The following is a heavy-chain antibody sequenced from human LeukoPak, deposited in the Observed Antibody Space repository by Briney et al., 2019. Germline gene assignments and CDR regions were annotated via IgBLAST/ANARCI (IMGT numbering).Heavy chain of an antibody. CDR2: ISASGGRA. CDR3: AKGGGYYYYYMDV. V-gene: IGHV3-23*01. CDR1: GCTFTSYA. Sequence: GGSLRLSCAASGCTFTSYAMSWVRQAPGKGLEWVSTISASGGRANHADSVKGRFTISRDNSKNTVFLQVASLRAEDTAVYYCAKGGGYYYYYMDVWGKGTTVTVFS. D-gene: IGHD3-16*01. J-gene: IGHJ6*03.